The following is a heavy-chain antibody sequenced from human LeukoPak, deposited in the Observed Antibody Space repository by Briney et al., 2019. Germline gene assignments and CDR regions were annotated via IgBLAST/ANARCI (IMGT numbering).Heavy chain of an antibody. J-gene: IGHJ5*02. V-gene: IGHV3-30-3*01. D-gene: IGHD1-26*01. Sequence: GGSLRLSCAASGFTFSSYAMHWVRQAPGKGLEWVAVISYDGSNKYYADSVKGRFTISRDNAKNSLYLQMNSLRAEDTAVYYCARGVGANYTPWGQGTLVTVSS. CDR2: ISYDGSNK. CDR3: ARGVGANYTP. CDR1: GFTFSSYA.